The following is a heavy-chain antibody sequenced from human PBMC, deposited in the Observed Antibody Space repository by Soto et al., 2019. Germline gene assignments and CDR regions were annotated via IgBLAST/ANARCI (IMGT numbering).Heavy chain of an antibody. CDR3: ARDSSDSSGYYHLFDY. CDR2: ISSSSSSI. Sequence: EVQLVESGGGLVKLGGSLRLSCAASKFTFNSYTMNWVRQAPGKGLEWVSSISSSSSSIYYADSVKGRFTISRDYAKNSLYLQMHSLRAEDTAVYYCARDSSDSSGYYHLFDYWGQGTLVTVSS. V-gene: IGHV3-21*01. J-gene: IGHJ4*02. CDR1: KFTFNSYT. D-gene: IGHD3-22*01.